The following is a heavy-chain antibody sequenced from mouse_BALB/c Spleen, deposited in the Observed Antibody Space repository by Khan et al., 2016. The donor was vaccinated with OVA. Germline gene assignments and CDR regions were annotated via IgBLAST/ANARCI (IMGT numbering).Heavy chain of an antibody. CDR1: GYTFTSYD. CDR2: MFPGDGST. V-gene: IGHV1-85*01. Sequence: QVQLQQSGAELVKPGASVKLSCKASGYTFTSYDINWVRQRPEQGLEWIGWMFPGDGSTKYNENFKGKATLTTDKSSSTAYMQLSRLTSEDSGAXSCARGGYGGFAYWGQGTLVTVSA. CDR3: ARGGYGGFAY. J-gene: IGHJ3*01. D-gene: IGHD2-14*01.